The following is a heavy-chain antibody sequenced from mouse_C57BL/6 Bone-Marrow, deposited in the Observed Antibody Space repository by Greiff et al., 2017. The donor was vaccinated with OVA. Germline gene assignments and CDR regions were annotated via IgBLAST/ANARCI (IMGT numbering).Heavy chain of an antibody. V-gene: IGHV1-53*01. CDR2: INPSNGGT. J-gene: IGHJ2*01. Sequence: QVQLQQPGTELVKPGASVKLSCKASGYTFTSYWMHWVKQRPGQGLEWIGNINPSNGGTNYNEKFKSKATLTVDKSSSTAYMQRSSLTSEDSAVYYCARSPPFYDYDKGFDYWGQGTTLTVSS. CDR1: GYTFTSYW. D-gene: IGHD2-4*01. CDR3: ARSPPFYDYDKGFDY.